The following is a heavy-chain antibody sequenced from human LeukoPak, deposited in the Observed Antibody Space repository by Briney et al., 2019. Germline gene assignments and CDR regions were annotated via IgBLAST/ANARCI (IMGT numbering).Heavy chain of an antibody. D-gene: IGHD3-10*01. J-gene: IGHJ5*02. CDR3: ARHGYYSGSQFDP. Sequence: SETLSLTCTVSGGSISSSSYYWGWIRQPPGKGLEWIGSIYYSGSTYYNPSLKSRVTISVDTSKNQFSLKLSSVTAADTAVYYCARHGYYSGSQFDPWGQGTLVTVSS. CDR1: GGSISSSSYY. CDR2: IYYSGST. V-gene: IGHV4-39*01.